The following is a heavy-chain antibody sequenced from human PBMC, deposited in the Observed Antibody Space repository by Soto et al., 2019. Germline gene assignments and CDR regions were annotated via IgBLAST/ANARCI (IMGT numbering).Heavy chain of an antibody. Sequence: GGSLRLSCAASGFTFSSYGMHWVRQAPGKGLEWVSVISYDGSNKYYADSVKGRFTISRDNSKNTLYLQMNSLRAEDTAVYYCAKVGDSSSWYGNYYYYGMDVWGQGTTVTVSS. V-gene: IGHV3-30*18. J-gene: IGHJ6*02. CDR2: ISYDGSNK. CDR1: GFTFSSYG. CDR3: AKVGDSSSWYGNYYYYGMDV. D-gene: IGHD6-13*01.